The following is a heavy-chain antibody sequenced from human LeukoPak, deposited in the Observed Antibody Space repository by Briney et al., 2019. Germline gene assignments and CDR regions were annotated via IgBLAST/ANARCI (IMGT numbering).Heavy chain of an antibody. J-gene: IGHJ6*02. CDR3: AKVGCSGGSCYSGVRSYYYYGMDV. CDR1: GFTFSSNA. V-gene: IGHV3-23*01. D-gene: IGHD2-15*01. Sequence: GGSLRLSCAASGFTFSSNAMSWVRQAPGKGLEWVSAISGSGGSTYYADSVKGRFTISRDNSKNTLYLQMNSLRAEDTAVYYCAKVGCSGGSCYSGVRSYYYYGMDVWGQGTTVTVSS. CDR2: ISGSGGST.